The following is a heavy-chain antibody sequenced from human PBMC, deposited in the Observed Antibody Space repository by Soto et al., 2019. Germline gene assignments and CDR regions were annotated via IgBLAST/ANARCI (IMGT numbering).Heavy chain of an antibody. D-gene: IGHD3-3*01. Sequence: GSLRLSCAASGFTFSSCWMHWVRQAPGKGLVWVSRINSDGSSTSYADSVKGRFTISRDNAKNTLYLQMNSLRAEDTAVYYCAREGVTIFGVVVNYYYYYMAVWGKGTTVTVSS. CDR2: INSDGSST. J-gene: IGHJ6*03. V-gene: IGHV3-74*01. CDR1: GFTFSSCW. CDR3: AREGVTIFGVVVNYYYYYMAV.